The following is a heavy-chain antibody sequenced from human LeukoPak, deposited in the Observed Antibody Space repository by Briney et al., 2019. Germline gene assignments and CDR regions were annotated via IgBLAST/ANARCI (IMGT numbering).Heavy chain of an antibody. CDR3: FLPGPYFPNYDVDV. CDR2: VYYTGST. Sequence: SETLSLTCTVSGASISSTNYYWGWIRQPPGEGLAWIGNVYYTGSTYYNTSLKSRVTISVDTSKNQFSLDLSSVTAADTAVYLCFLPGPYFPNYDVDVWGQGTTVTVSS. D-gene: IGHD2/OR15-2a*01. V-gene: IGHV4-39*01. J-gene: IGHJ6*02. CDR1: GASISSTNYY.